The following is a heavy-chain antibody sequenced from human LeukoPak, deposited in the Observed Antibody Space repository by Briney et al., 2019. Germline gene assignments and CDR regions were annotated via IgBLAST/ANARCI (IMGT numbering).Heavy chain of an antibody. J-gene: IGHJ4*02. Sequence: SGGPLRLSRAASGFAFSSYEMNWVRKAPGKGLGWGAYISSSGIIIYYADSVKGRFTISRDNASNSLYWQVNSLSYEDTAVYYCASTGSIAVAGTAFDYWGQGTLVTVSS. CDR3: ASTGSIAVAGTAFDY. V-gene: IGHV3-48*03. CDR1: GFAFSSYE. D-gene: IGHD6-19*01. CDR2: ISSSGIII.